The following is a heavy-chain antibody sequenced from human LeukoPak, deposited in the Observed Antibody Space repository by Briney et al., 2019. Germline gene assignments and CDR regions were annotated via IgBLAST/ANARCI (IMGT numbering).Heavy chain of an antibody. Sequence: PGGSLRLSCAASGFTFSSYGMHWVRQAPGKGPEWVAFIRYDGSNKYYADSVKGRFTISRDNSKNTLYLQMNSLRAEDTAVYYCAKDRHYDILTGYFDYWGQGTLVTVSS. D-gene: IGHD3-9*01. CDR3: AKDRHYDILTGYFDY. J-gene: IGHJ4*02. V-gene: IGHV3-30*02. CDR1: GFTFSSYG. CDR2: IRYDGSNK.